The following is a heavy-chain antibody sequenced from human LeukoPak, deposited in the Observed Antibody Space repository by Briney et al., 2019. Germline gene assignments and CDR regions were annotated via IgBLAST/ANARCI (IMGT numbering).Heavy chain of an antibody. CDR2: IYPGDSET. Sequence: GESLKISCKGSGYSFTSYWIAWVRQMPGKGLEWMGIIYPGDSETRYSPSLQGQVTISADKSINTAYLQWSSLKASDTAMHYCARPRSVGTTSDAFDIWGQGTTVTVSA. J-gene: IGHJ3*02. CDR1: GYSFTSYW. V-gene: IGHV5-51*01. D-gene: IGHD4-17*01. CDR3: ARPRSVGTTSDAFDI.